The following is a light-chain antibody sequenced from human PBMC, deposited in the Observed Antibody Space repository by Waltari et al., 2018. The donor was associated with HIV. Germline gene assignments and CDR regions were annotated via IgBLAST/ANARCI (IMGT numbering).Light chain of an antibody. CDR3: GTWDSALSGHYV. J-gene: IGLJ1*01. V-gene: IGLV1-51*01. Sequence: QSVLTQPPSVSAAPGQKVTISCSGARSTIGNNSVAWYQQVPGTAPKLLIYDNNKRPSGIPDRVSGSKSGTSATLDIAGLQTGDEADYYCGTWDSALSGHYVFGTGTKVTVL. CDR1: RSTIGNNS. CDR2: DNN.